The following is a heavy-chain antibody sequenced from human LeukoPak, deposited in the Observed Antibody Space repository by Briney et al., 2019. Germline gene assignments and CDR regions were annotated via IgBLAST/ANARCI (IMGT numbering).Heavy chain of an antibody. V-gene: IGHV4-34*01. CDR1: GGSFSGHY. CDR3: ARRTVTWFDY. J-gene: IGHJ4*02. Sequence: PAETLSLTCAVYGGSFSGHYWSRIRQPPGKGLEWIGEINHSGSTNYNPSLKSRVTISVDTSKNQFSLKLSSVTAADTAVYYCARRTVTWFDYWGQGTLVTVSS. D-gene: IGHD4-17*01. CDR2: INHSGST.